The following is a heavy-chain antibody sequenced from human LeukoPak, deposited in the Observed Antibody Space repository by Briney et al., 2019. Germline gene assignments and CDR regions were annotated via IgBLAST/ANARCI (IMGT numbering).Heavy chain of an antibody. J-gene: IGHJ6*02. Sequence: GRSLRLSCAASGFTFSSYGMHWVRQAPGKGLEWVAVISYDGSNKYYADSVKGRFTISRDNSKNTLYLQMNSLRAEDTAVYYCAKGAAVAGYYYYYGMDVWGQGTTLTVSS. CDR1: GFTFSSYG. CDR3: AKGAAVAGYYYYYGMDV. D-gene: IGHD6-19*01. V-gene: IGHV3-30*18. CDR2: ISYDGSNK.